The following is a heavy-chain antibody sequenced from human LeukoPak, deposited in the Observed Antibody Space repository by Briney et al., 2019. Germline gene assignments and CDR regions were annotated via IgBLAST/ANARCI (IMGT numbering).Heavy chain of an antibody. CDR2: ISVQNGNT. V-gene: IGHV1-18*01. Sequence: GSVKVSCKTSGYTFTGFGVTWVRQAPGQGLEWVGTISVQNGNTIFAQKLQGRVTLTTDTSTNTAFMDLRSLRSDDTAVYYCARGRYVGDHWGQGTLVIVSS. J-gene: IGHJ4*02. CDR1: GYTFTGFG. D-gene: IGHD3-10*02. CDR3: ARGRYVGDH.